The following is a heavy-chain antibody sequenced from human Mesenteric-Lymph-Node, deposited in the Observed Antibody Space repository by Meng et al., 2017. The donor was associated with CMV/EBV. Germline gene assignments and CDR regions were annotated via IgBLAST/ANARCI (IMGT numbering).Heavy chain of an antibody. CDR2: IYYSGCT. CDR3: ASLYSSGWYFEY. D-gene: IGHD6-25*01. V-gene: IGHV4-61*01. Sequence: SETLSLTCTVSGGSVNSGSYYWSWIRQSPGKGLEWIGYIYYSGCTTYHPSLKSRVTISRDPSKNQFSLKVSSVTAADTAVYYCASLYSSGWYFEYWGQGALVTVSS. CDR1: GGSVNSGSYY. J-gene: IGHJ4*02.